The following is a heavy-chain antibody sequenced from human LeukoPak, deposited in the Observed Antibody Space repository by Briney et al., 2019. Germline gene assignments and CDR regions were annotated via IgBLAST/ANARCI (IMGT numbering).Heavy chain of an antibody. CDR3: VRTPTCSSGTCYPNWFDS. V-gene: IGHV5-51*01. Sequence: GESLKISCKGSGYIFTNYWIGWVRQMPGKGLEWMGIVYPGDSHTKYNPSFQGQVTISADKSSSTAYLQWISLRASDTAIYYCVRTPTCSSGTCYPNWFDSWGQGTLVTVSS. CDR2: VYPGDSHT. CDR1: GYIFTNYW. J-gene: IGHJ5*01. D-gene: IGHD2-15*01.